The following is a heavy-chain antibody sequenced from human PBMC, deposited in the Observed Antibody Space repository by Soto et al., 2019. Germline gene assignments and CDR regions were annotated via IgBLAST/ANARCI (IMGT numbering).Heavy chain of an antibody. CDR2: IYYSGST. Sequence: SETLSLTCTVSGGSISSGDYYWSWIRQPPGKGLEWIGYIYYSGSTYYNPSLKSRVTISVDRSKNQFSLKLSSVTAADTAVYYCARTYGDSGDYYFDYWGQGTLVTVSS. V-gene: IGHV4-30-4*01. D-gene: IGHD4-17*01. CDR1: GGSISSGDYY. CDR3: ARTYGDSGDYYFDY. J-gene: IGHJ4*02.